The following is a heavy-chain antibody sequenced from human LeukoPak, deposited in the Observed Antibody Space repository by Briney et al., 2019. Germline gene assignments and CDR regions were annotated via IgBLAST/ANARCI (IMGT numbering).Heavy chain of an antibody. Sequence: PGGSLRLSCAASGFTFSSYGMHWVRQVPGKGLVWVSRISSDGITTNYADSVKGRFTISRDNAKNTVYLQMNSLRAEDTAVYYCAKNERWGYYYGSSLFDYWGQGTPVTVSS. CDR2: ISSDGITT. CDR3: AKNERWGYYYGSSLFDY. J-gene: IGHJ4*02. CDR1: GFTFSSYG. V-gene: IGHV3-74*01. D-gene: IGHD3-10*01.